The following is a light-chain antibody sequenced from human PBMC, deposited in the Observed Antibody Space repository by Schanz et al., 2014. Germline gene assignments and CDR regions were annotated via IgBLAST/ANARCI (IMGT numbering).Light chain of an antibody. CDR1: SSDVGGYNY. CDR2: DVS. V-gene: IGLV2-14*03. Sequence: QSALTQPASVSGSPGQSITISCTGTSSDVGGYNYVSWYQHHPFKSPKLIIYDVSNRPSGVSNRFSGSKSGNTASLTISGLQAEDEADYYCSSYTSSTTQVFGGGTKLTVL. CDR3: SSYTSSTTQV. J-gene: IGLJ2*01.